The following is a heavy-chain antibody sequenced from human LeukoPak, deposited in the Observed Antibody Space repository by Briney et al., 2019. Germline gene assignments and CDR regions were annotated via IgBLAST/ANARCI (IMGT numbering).Heavy chain of an antibody. CDR1: GYTFTSYD. V-gene: IGHV1-8*01. J-gene: IGHJ4*02. D-gene: IGHD3-16*02. CDR3: VRAEDMITFGGVIDYYLDY. Sequence: ASVKVSCKASGYTFTSYDINWVRQATGQGLEWMGWMNPNSGNTGYAQKFQGRVTMTRNTSISTAYMELSSLRSEDTAVYYCVRAEDMITFGGVIDYYLDYWGQGTLVTVSS. CDR2: MNPNSGNT.